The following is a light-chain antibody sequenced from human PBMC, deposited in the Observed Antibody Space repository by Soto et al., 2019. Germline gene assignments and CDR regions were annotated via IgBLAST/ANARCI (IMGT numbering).Light chain of an antibody. V-gene: IGKV1-9*01. CDR3: QQLNSYPLT. CDR2: AAS. CDR1: QGISSY. J-gene: IGKJ4*01. Sequence: IQLTQSPSSLSASVGDRVTITCRASQGISSYLAWYQQKPGKAPKLLIYAASTLQSGVPSKFSGSGSGTDFTLTISGLQPEDSATYYCQQLNSYPLTFGGGTKV.